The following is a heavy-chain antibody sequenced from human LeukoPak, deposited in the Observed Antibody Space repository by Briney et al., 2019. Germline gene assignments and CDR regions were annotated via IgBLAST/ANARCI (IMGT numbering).Heavy chain of an antibody. J-gene: IGHJ3*02. D-gene: IGHD5-12*01. CDR3: ARVPGYSGYVVFDGFDM. Sequence: GGSLRLSCAASAFTFSTYAMHWVRQAPGKGLEYVSAISSKGSRTYYANSVKGRFTISRDNSKNTLYLQMGSLRAEDMAVYYCARVPGYSGYVVFDGFDMWGQGTMVTASS. CDR2: ISSKGSRT. V-gene: IGHV3-64*01. CDR1: AFTFSTYA.